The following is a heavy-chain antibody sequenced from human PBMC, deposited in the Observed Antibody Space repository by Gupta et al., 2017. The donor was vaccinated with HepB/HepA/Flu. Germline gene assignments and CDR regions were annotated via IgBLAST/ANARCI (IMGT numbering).Heavy chain of an antibody. CDR1: GFTFSGYA. CDR2: ISGSGGST. J-gene: IGHJ6*02. V-gene: IGHV3-23*01. CDR3: AKDGTQLIHYYYGMDV. Sequence: EVQLLESGGGLVQPGGSLRLSCAASGFTFSGYAMSWVRQAPGKGLEWVSAISGSGGSTYYADSVKGRFTISRDNSKNTLYLQMNSLRAEDTAVYYCAKDGTQLIHYYYGMDVWGQGTTVTVSS. D-gene: IGHD6-13*01.